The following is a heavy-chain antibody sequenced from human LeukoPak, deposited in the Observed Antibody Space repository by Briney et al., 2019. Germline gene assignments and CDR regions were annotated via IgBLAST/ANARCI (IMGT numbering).Heavy chain of an antibody. CDR2: IYHRGNN. V-gene: IGHV4-59*01. CDR3: ARAREYGDYMDV. Sequence: SEPVSLPCTVSGAPLRIYYWLCPRHPPGEAVEGIGCIYHRGNNNYNPSMMSRVNISLETNEKQCSLLLKSVTAADTAIYYGARAREYGDYMDVWGKGTTVSVSS. CDR1: GAPLRIYY. J-gene: IGHJ6*03. D-gene: IGHD2-2*01.